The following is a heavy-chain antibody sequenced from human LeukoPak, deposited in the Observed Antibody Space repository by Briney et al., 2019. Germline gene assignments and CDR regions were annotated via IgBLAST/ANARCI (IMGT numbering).Heavy chain of an antibody. CDR3: ARGSAAGLRVYFDY. Sequence: PSETLSLTCAVYGGSFSGYYWSWIRQPPGKGLEWIGEINHSGSTNYNPSLKSRITISVDTSKNQFSLKLSSVTAADTAVYYCARGSAAGLRVYFDYWGQGTLVTVSS. CDR1: GGSFSGYY. J-gene: IGHJ4*02. V-gene: IGHV4-34*01. CDR2: INHSGST. D-gene: IGHD6-13*01.